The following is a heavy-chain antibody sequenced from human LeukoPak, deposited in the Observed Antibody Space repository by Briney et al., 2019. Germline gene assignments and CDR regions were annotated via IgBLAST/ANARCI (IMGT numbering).Heavy chain of an antibody. CDR3: ARVGYDSSGYYSFDY. Sequence: SETLSLTCAVYGRSFSGYYWSWIRQPPGKGLEWIGEINHSGSTNYNPSLKSRVTISVDTSKNQFSLKLSSVTAADTAVYYCARVGYDSSGYYSFDYWGQGTLVTVSS. V-gene: IGHV4-34*01. CDR1: GRSFSGYY. J-gene: IGHJ4*02. D-gene: IGHD3-22*01. CDR2: INHSGST.